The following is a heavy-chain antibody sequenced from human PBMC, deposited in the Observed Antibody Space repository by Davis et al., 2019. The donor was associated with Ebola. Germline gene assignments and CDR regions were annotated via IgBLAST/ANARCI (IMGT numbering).Heavy chain of an antibody. CDR3: VRGGSATAY. CDR1: GFTFSTYW. Sequence: PGGSLRLSCAASGFTFSTYWMNWVRQAPGKGLVWVSNINNDGSITGYADSVKGRFTISRDNAKSTLYLQMNSLRAEDTAVFYCVRGGSATAYWGQGTPVTVSS. J-gene: IGHJ1*01. D-gene: IGHD2-15*01. V-gene: IGHV3-74*01. CDR2: INNDGSIT.